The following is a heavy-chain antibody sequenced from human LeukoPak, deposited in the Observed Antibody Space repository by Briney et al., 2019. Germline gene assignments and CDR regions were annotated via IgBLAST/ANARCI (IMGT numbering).Heavy chain of an antibody. CDR3: AKGGYSGYDWFDY. CDR2: ISYDGSNK. V-gene: IGHV3-30*18. D-gene: IGHD5-12*01. J-gene: IGHJ4*02. Sequence: PGGSLRLSCAASGFTFSSYGMHWVRQAPGKGLEWVAVISYDGSNKYYADSVKGRFTISRDNSKNTLYLQMNSLRAEATAVYYCAKGGYSGYDWFDYWGQGTLVTVSS. CDR1: GFTFSSYG.